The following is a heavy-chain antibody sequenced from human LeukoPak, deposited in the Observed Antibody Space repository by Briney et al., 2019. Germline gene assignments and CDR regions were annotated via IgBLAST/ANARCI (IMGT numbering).Heavy chain of an antibody. Sequence: ASVKVSCKASGYTFSNYHMHWVRQAPGQGLEWMGWINPNSGGTNYAQKFQGRVTMTRDTSISTAYMELSRLRSDDTAVYYCARSMGIAAPFDYWGQGTLVTVSS. D-gene: IGHD6-25*01. CDR1: GYTFSNYH. CDR2: INPNSGGT. CDR3: ARSMGIAAPFDY. J-gene: IGHJ4*02. V-gene: IGHV1-2*02.